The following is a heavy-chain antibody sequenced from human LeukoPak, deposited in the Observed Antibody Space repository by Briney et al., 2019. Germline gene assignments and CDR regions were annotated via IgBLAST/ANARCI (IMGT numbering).Heavy chain of an antibody. CDR3: ARGPGGRRLEY. J-gene: IGHJ4*02. D-gene: IGHD3-16*01. CDR1: GFTVSDYY. CDR2: IRSSGDT. V-gene: IGHV3-69-1*01. Sequence: PGGSLRLSCAVSGFTVSDYYMTWVRQAPGKGLEWISYIRSSGDTFYADSVKGRFTISRDDAKGSLYLQMNSLRAEDTAVYFCARGPGGRRLEYWGQGTLVTVSS.